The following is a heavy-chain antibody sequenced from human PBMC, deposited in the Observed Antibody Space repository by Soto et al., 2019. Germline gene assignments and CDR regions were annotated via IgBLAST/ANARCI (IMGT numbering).Heavy chain of an antibody. D-gene: IGHD3-3*01. CDR2: ISGSGGST. CDR3: ATRALATVFGVGGNRFDH. Sequence: EVQLLESGGGLVQPGGSLRLSCAASGFTFSTYAMTWVRQAPGKGLEWVSGISGSGGSTYYADSVKGRFTISSDDSKNTLYLQQNSLRAADTAVYYCATRALATVFGVGGNRFDHWGQGTLVTVSS. V-gene: IGHV3-23*01. J-gene: IGHJ5*02. CDR1: GFTFSTYA.